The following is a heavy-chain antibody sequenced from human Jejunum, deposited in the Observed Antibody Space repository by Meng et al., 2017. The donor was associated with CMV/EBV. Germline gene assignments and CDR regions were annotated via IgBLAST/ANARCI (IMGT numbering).Heavy chain of an antibody. CDR3: VASRTSYWTSGLDF. J-gene: IGHJ4*02. CDR1: GFTVSGYD. CDR2: IGTLHDT. Sequence: VQLVGSGGALVQPGGSLRLSCVVSGFTVSGYDLHWVRQLRGKGPEWVSSIGTLHDTYYPDSVRGRFTISRENAKNSLYLQMNSLTAGDTATYYCVASRTSYWTSGLDFWGQGSLVTVSS. D-gene: IGHD1-1*01. V-gene: IGHV3-13*01.